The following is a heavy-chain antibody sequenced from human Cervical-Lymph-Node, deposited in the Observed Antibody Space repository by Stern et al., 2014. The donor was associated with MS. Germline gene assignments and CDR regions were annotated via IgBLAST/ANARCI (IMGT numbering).Heavy chain of an antibody. J-gene: IGHJ4*02. CDR1: GFTFSDHH. Sequence: EVQLVESGGGLVQPGGSLRLSCAASGFTFSDHHMDWVRQAPGKGLEWVGRIRSKTNGYTTEYAASVKGRFTILRDDSRNSRYLQMSGLKTEDTAVYYCARVARSSSFDYWGQGTLVTVSS. CDR2: IRSKTNGYTT. D-gene: IGHD3-10*01. V-gene: IGHV3-72*01. CDR3: ARVARSSSFDY.